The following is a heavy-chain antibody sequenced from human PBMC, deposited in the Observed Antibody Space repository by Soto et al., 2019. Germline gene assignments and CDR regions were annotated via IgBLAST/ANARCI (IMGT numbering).Heavy chain of an antibody. CDR3: IGWFHFDY. CDR1: EFTFSGYW. Sequence: GGSLRLSCTASEFTFSGYWMHWVRQAPGKGLVWVSCINEDRSTADYADSVKGRFTISRDNAKNTLFLQMNSLRAEDTAVYYCIGWFHFDYWGQGTQVTVS. CDR2: INEDRSTA. V-gene: IGHV3-74*01. D-gene: IGHD6-19*01. J-gene: IGHJ4*02.